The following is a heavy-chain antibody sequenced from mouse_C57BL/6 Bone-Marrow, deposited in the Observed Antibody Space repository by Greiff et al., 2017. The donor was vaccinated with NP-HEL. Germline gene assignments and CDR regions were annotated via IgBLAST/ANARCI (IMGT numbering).Heavy chain of an antibody. CDR2: IDPETGGT. J-gene: IGHJ2*01. Sequence: QVQLQQSGAELVRPGASVTLSCKASGYTFTDYEMHWVKQTPVHGLEWIGAIDPETGGTAYNQKFKGKAILTADKSSSTAYMELRSLTSEDSAVYYCTRSSRQLRLRLSFDYWGQGTTLTVSS. D-gene: IGHD3-2*02. CDR3: TRSSRQLRLRLSFDY. CDR1: GYTFTDYE. V-gene: IGHV1-15*01.